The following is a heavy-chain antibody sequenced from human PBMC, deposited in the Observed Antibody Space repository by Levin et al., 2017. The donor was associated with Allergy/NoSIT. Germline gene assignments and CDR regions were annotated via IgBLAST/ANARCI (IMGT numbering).Heavy chain of an antibody. CDR1: GYTFTSYD. CDR2: MNPNSGNT. D-gene: IGHD3-10*01. V-gene: IGHV1-8*01. CDR3: ARWDPSLGELLIILHYYYYYGMDV. J-gene: IGHJ6*02. Sequence: PGESLKISCKASGYTFTSYDINWVRQATGQGLEWMGWMNPNSGNTGYAQKFQGRVTMTRNTSISTAYMELSSLRSEDTAVYYCARWDPSLGELLIILHYYYYYGMDVWGQGTTVTVSS.